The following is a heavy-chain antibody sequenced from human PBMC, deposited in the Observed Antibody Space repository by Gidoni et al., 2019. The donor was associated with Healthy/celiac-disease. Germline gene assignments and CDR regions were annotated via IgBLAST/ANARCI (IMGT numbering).Heavy chain of an antibody. D-gene: IGHD2-21*02. CDR3: ARGLRAYCGGDCYSISGRRFDY. CDR1: GGSVRGYY. V-gene: IGHV4-34*01. Sequence: QVQLPQGGAGPLKTSETLSLHCAGEGGSVRGYYWSGHRQPPGKGLEWIGEINHSGSTNYNPSLQSRVTISVDTSKNQFSLKLSSVPAADTAVYYCARGLRAYCGGDCYSISGRRFDYWGQGTLVTVSS. CDR2: INHSGST. J-gene: IGHJ4*02.